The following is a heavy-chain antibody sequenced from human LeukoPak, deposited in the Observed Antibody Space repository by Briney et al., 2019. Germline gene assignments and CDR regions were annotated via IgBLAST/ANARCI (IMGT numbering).Heavy chain of an antibody. CDR3: ARGYFRMDV. J-gene: IGHJ6*02. CDR1: GYTFTSYY. CDR2: INTSGGST. Sequence: ATVKVSCKASGYTFTSYYMDWVRQAPGQGLEWMGIINTSGGSTTYAQKFQVRVTMTRDTSTSTVYMELSSLRSEDTAVYYCARGYFRMDVWGQGTTVTVSS. V-gene: IGHV1-46*01.